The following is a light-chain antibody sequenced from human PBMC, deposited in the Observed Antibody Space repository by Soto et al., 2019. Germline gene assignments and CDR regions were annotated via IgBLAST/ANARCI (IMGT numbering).Light chain of an antibody. Sequence: DIQMTQSASSLSASVGDRVTITCQASQDINDRLNWYQQKPGKAPKILISDASSLETGVPSRFSGDGSGTDFTLTINNLQPEDFATYHCQQFDSIPYTFGQGTSLEI. V-gene: IGKV1-33*01. CDR1: QDINDR. CDR3: QQFDSIPYT. CDR2: DAS. J-gene: IGKJ2*01.